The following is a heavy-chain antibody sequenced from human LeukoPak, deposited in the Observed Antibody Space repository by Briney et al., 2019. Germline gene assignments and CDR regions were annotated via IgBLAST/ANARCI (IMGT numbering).Heavy chain of an antibody. D-gene: IGHD3-3*01. V-gene: IGHV1-46*01. Sequence: ASVKVSCKASGYTFTSYYMHWVRQGPGQGLEWMGITNPSGGSTSYAQKFQGRVTMTRDTSTSTVYMELSSLRSEDTAVYYCARDLVTTRGYDPRGDYWGQGTLVTVSS. CDR1: GYTFTSYY. J-gene: IGHJ4*02. CDR2: TNPSGGST. CDR3: ARDLVTTRGYDPRGDY.